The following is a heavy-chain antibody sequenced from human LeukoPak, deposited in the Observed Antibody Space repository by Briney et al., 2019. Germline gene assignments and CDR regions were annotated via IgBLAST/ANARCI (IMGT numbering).Heavy chain of an antibody. CDR2: ITSDGCTT. J-gene: IGHJ5*02. CDR1: GFTFSRYW. Sequence: PGGSLRLSCAASGFTFSRYWMNWVRQVPGKGLVCVSRITSDGCTTSYADSVRGRFTISRDNSKNTLYLQMNSLRAEDTAVYYCARDGLYSSSSKGTSYNWFDPWGQGTLVTVSS. CDR3: ARDGLYSSSSKGTSYNWFDP. D-gene: IGHD6-6*01. V-gene: IGHV3-74*01.